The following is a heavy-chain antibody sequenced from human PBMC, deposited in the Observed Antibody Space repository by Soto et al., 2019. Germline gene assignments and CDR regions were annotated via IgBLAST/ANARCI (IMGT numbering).Heavy chain of an antibody. CDR1: GFTFSSYA. CDR3: AKVLAHYDFWSGYPWYYFDF. CDR2: ISGSGGST. V-gene: IGHV3-23*01. J-gene: IGHJ4*02. D-gene: IGHD3-3*01. Sequence: GSLRLSCAASGFTFSSYAMSWVRQAPGKGLEWVSAISGSGGSTYYADSVKGRFTISRDNSKNTLYLQMNSLRAEDTAVYYCAKVLAHYDFWSGYPWYYFDFWGQGTLVTVSS.